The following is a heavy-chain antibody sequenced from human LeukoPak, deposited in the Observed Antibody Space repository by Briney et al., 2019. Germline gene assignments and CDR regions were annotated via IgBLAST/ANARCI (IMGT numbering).Heavy chain of an antibody. CDR2: IYYSGTT. Sequence: SETLSLTCTVSGDSISDYYWSWIRQPPGKGLEWIGYIYYSGTTNYNPSLKSRVTISVDTSKKQFSLKLSSVTAADTAVYYCARVKDQLGDAFDIWGQGTMVTVSS. CDR1: GDSISDYY. D-gene: IGHD1-1*01. V-gene: IGHV4-59*01. J-gene: IGHJ3*02. CDR3: ARVKDQLGDAFDI.